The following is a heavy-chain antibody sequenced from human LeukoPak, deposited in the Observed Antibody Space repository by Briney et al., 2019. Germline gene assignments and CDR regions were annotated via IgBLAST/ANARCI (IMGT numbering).Heavy chain of an antibody. D-gene: IGHD3-3*01. CDR1: GYSFTSHY. J-gene: IGHJ3*02. V-gene: IGHV1-46*01. CDR2: INPSGSST. CDR3: ARRALGVGHAFDI. Sequence: ASVKVSCKASGYSFTSHYMHWVRQAPGQGLEWLGLINPSGSSTLYAQKFQGRVTMTRDMSTTTDYMELSSLRSEDTAVYYCARRALGVGHAFDIWGQGTMVTVSS.